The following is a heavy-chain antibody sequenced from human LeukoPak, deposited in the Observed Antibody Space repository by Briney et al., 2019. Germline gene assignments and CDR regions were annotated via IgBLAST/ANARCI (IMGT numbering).Heavy chain of an antibody. CDR3: AKEGYYHDSSGYYYPLSV. Sequence: PGGSLRLSCAASGFTFSSYGMSWVRQAPGKGLEWVSAISGSGGSTYYADSVKGRFTISRDNSKNTLYLQMNSLRAEDTAVYYCAKEGYYHDSSGYYYPLSVWGQGTLVTVSS. V-gene: IGHV3-23*01. J-gene: IGHJ4*02. CDR1: GFTFSSYG. CDR2: ISGSGGST. D-gene: IGHD3-22*01.